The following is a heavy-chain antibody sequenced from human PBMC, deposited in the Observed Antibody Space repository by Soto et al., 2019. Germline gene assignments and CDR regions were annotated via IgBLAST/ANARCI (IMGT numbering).Heavy chain of an antibody. CDR1: GYTFTGYY. D-gene: IGHD3-22*01. J-gene: IGHJ3*02. CDR2: INPNSGGT. CDR3: ASRTYYYDSSGYYSDAFDI. V-gene: IGHV1-2*02. Sequence: QVQLVQSGAEVKKPGASVKVSCKASGYTFTGYYMHWVRQAPGQGLEWMGWINPNSGGTNYAQKLQGRVTMTRDTSISTAYMELSRLRSDDTAVYYCASRTYYYDSSGYYSDAFDIWGQGTMVTVSS.